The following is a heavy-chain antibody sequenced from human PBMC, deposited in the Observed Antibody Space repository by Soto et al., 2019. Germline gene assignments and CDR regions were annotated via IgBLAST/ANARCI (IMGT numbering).Heavy chain of an antibody. CDR1: GFSFNSYS. Sequence: GSLRLSCAASGFSFNSYSMSWVRQAPGKGLEWVAGIIGSGDSAYYADSVKGRFTISRDNSKNTLYLQMNSLRAEDTAVYYCAKDRTTGTTEYYYYYGMDVWGQGTTVTVSS. CDR2: IIGSGDSA. D-gene: IGHD1-1*01. V-gene: IGHV3-23*01. CDR3: AKDRTTGTTEYYYYYGMDV. J-gene: IGHJ6*02.